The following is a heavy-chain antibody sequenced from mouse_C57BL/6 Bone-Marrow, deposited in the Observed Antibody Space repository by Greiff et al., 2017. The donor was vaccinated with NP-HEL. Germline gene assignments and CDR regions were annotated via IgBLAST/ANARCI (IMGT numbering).Heavy chain of an antibody. V-gene: IGHV3-6*01. D-gene: IGHD4-1*01. CDR2: ISYDGSN. CDR3: ARGANWDRDWYFDV. CDR1: GYSITSGYY. J-gene: IGHJ1*03. Sequence: VQLQQSGPGLVKPSQSLSLTCSVTGYSITSGYYWNWIRQFPGNKLEWMGYISYDGSNNYNPSLKNRISITRDTSKNQFFLKLNSVTTEDTATYYCARGANWDRDWYFDVWGTGTTVTVSS.